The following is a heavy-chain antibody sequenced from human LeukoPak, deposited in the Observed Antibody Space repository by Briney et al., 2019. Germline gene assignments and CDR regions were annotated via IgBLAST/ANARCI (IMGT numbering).Heavy chain of an antibody. CDR3: ARAGPLPYSSDTYNWLDP. CDR2: INSNSGGT. CDR1: GYTFTGYY. V-gene: IGHV1-2*02. J-gene: IGHJ5*02. D-gene: IGHD6-19*01. Sequence: GASVKVSCKASGYTFTGYYMHWVRQAPGQGLEWMGWINSNSGGTNYAQKFQGRVTMTRDTSISTAYMELNTLRSDDTAIYYCARAGPLPYSSDTYNWLDPWGQGTLVTVS.